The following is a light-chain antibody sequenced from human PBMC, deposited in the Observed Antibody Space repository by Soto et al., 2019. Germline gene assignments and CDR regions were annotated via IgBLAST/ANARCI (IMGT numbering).Light chain of an antibody. J-gene: IGLJ2*01. CDR1: SSDVGNYYV. CDR2: EGN. V-gene: IGLV2-23*01. CDR3: SANAGGSTLV. Sequence: QSVLTQPASVSGSPGQSITISCTGTSSDVGNYYVVSWYQQHPDKAPKLIIYEGNKRPSGVSNRFSGSKSGNTASLTISGLQAEDEADYYCSANAGGSTLVFGGGTKLTVL.